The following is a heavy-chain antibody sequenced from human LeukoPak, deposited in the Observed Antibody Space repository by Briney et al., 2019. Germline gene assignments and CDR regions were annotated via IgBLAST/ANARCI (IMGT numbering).Heavy chain of an antibody. J-gene: IGHJ4*02. CDR3: AKTTIQLWPSRGVDY. V-gene: IGHV3-23*01. D-gene: IGHD5-18*01. CDR1: GFTFSIYW. CDR2: ISGSGGST. Sequence: GGSLRLSCAASGFTFSIYWMSWVRQAPGKGLEWVSAISGSGGSTYYADSVKGRFTISRDNSKNTLYLQMNSLRAEDTAVYYCAKTTIQLWPSRGVDYWGQGTLVTVSS.